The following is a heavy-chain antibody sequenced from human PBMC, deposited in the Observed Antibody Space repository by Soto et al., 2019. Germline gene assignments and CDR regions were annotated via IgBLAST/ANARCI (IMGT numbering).Heavy chain of an antibody. D-gene: IGHD6-6*01. V-gene: IGHV4-59*08. CDR3: ARQGAARPRWFDP. J-gene: IGHJ5*02. Sequence: SETLSLTCTVSGGSISSYYWSWIRRPPGKGLEWIGYIYYSGSTNYNPSLKSRVTISVDTSKSQFSLKLSSVTAADTAVYYCARQGAARPRWFDPWGQGTLVTVSS. CDR1: GGSISSYY. CDR2: IYYSGST.